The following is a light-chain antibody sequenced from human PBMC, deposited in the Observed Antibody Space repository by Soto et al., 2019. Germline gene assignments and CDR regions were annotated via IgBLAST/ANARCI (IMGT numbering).Light chain of an antibody. CDR1: RSIRYW. CDR2: RAS. J-gene: IGKJ1*01. V-gene: IGKV1-5*03. CDR3: QQYDSYWT. Sequence: DIQMNQSPSTLSASVGDRATITFRASRSIRYWLAWFQQKAGKAPKLLIYRASRLESGVPSRFSGSGFGTEFTLTISSLQPDDSATYYCQQYDSYWTFGQGTKVDIK.